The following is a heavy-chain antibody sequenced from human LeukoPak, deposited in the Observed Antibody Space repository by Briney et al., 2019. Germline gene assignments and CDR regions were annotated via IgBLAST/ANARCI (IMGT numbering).Heavy chain of an antibody. CDR1: GGSISSYY. D-gene: IGHD3-3*01. V-gene: IGHV4-59*01. CDR2: IYYSGST. Sequence: PSETLSLTCTVSGGSISSYYWSWIRQPPGKGLEWIGYIYYSGSTNYNPSLKSRVTISVDTSKNQFSLKLSSVTAADTAVYYCARHGPYYDFWSGYYKAGAFDYWGQGTLVTVSS. J-gene: IGHJ4*02. CDR3: ARHGPYYDFWSGYYKAGAFDY.